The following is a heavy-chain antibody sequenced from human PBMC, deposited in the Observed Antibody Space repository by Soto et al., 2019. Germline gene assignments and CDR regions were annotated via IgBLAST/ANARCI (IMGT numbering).Heavy chain of an antibody. CDR3: AGTLSPNYYYYYGMDV. Sequence: GASVKVSCKASGYTFTGYYMHWVRQAPGQGLEWMGWINPNSGGTNYAQKFQGRVTMTRDTSISTAYMELSRLRSDDTAVYYYAGTLSPNYYYYYGMDVWGQGTTVTVPS. CDR1: GYTFTGYY. CDR2: INPNSGGT. V-gene: IGHV1-2*02. J-gene: IGHJ6*02.